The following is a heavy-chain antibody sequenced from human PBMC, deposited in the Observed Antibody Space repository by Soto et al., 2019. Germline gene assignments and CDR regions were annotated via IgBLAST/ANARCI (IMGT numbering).Heavy chain of an antibody. V-gene: IGHV2-26*01. Sequence: QVTLKESGPVLVKPTETLTLTCTVSGFSLNNARLGVSWIRQPPQKALEWLAHIYSNDEKSYSTSLKTRLTISTDASKSQVVLTMTNMDPMDTGTYYCARTYSGTYYLSFDYWGQGALVTVS. CDR3: ARTYSGTYYLSFDY. CDR2: IYSNDEK. D-gene: IGHD1-26*01. CDR1: GFSLNNARLG. J-gene: IGHJ4*02.